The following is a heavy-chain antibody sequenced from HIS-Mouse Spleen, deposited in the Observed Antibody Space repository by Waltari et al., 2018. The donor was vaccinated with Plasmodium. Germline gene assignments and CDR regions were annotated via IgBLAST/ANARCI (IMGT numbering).Heavy chain of an antibody. D-gene: IGHD7-27*01. CDR2: INHSGST. CDR1: GRSFRGYY. Sequence: QVQLQQWGAGLLKPSEPLSLTCAVYGRSFRGYYWRWIRQPPGKGLAWIGEINHSGSTNYNPSLKSRVTISVDTSKNQFSLKLSSVTAADTAVYYCARGQLGIDAFDIWGQGTMVTVSS. V-gene: IGHV4-34*01. CDR3: ARGQLGIDAFDI. J-gene: IGHJ3*02.